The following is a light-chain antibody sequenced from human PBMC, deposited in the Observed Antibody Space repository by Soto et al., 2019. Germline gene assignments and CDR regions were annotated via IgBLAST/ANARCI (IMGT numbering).Light chain of an antibody. V-gene: IGLV2-14*01. Sequence: QSALTQPASVSGSPGQSITISCTGTSSDVGGYNSVSWYQQHPGKAPKLMIYEVSNRPSGVSNRFSGSKSGNTASLTISGLQAEDEADYYCSSYTTGNTWVFGGGTKLTVL. CDR2: EVS. CDR1: SSDVGGYNS. J-gene: IGLJ3*02. CDR3: SSYTTGNTWV.